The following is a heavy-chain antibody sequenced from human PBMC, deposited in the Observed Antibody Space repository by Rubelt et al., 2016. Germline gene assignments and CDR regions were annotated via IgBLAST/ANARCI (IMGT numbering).Heavy chain of an antibody. J-gene: IGHJ4*02. CDR3: ARFAIGGHSSGYLFDY. V-gene: IGHV1-2*02. CDR2: INPNSGGT. Sequence: QVQLVQSGAEAKKPGASVKVSCKASGYTFTGYYMHWVRQAPGQGLEWMGWINPNSGGTNYAQKFQGRVTMTRDTSISTAYMELSRLRSDETAVYYCARFAIGGHSSGYLFDYWGQGTLVTVSS. D-gene: IGHD3-22*01. CDR1: GYTFTGYY.